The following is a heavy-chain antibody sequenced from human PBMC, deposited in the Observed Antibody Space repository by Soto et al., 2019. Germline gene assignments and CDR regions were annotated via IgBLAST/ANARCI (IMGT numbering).Heavy chain of an antibody. CDR3: ARVVVVIPPGYYYAMDV. Sequence: GGSLRLSCAASGFTFSSYAMSWVRQTPGKGLEWVSAISGSGDSTYCADSVKGRFTISRDNGKNSLFLQMNSLRDEDTAVYYCARVVVVIPPGYYYAMDVWGQGTTVTVSS. D-gene: IGHD3-22*01. J-gene: IGHJ6*02. CDR1: GFTFSSYA. CDR2: ISGSGDST. V-gene: IGHV3-23*01.